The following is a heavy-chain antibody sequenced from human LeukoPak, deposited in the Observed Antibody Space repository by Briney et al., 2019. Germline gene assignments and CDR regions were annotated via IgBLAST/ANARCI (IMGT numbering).Heavy chain of an antibody. J-gene: IGHJ6*02. V-gene: IGHV3-23*01. D-gene: IGHD4-17*01. Sequence: GGSLRLSCAASGFTFSTYAMNWVRQAPGKGLEWVSTISGSGGSTYYADSVKGRFTISRDNSKNTLYLQMNSLRAEDAAVYYCARGPGNYGDYVGYYGMDVWGQGTTVTVSS. CDR3: ARGPGNYGDYVGYYGMDV. CDR2: ISGSGGST. CDR1: GFTFSTYA.